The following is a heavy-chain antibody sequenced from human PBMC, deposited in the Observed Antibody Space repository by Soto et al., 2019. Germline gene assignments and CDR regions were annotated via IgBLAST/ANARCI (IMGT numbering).Heavy chain of an antibody. V-gene: IGHV1-3*01. CDR2: INAGNGNR. CDR1: GYTFTSYA. J-gene: IGHJ6*02. D-gene: IGHD3-10*01. Sequence: GASVKVSCKASGYTFTSYAMHWVRQAPGQRLEWMGWINAGNGNRKYSQKFQGRVTITRDTSASTAYMELSSLRSEDTALYYCAREPSGYYGMDVWGQGTMVTVSS. CDR3: AREPSGYYGMDV.